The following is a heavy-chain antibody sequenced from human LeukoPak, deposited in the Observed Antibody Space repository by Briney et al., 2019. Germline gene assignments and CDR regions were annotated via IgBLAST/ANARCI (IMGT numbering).Heavy chain of an antibody. D-gene: IGHD3-10*02. CDR2: ISGSGDNT. Sequence: GGSLRLSCAASGFTFSSHGMSWVRQAPGKGLEWVSTISGSGDNTYYADSVKGRFTISRDNSKNTLYLQMNSLRAEDTAVYYCAELGITMIGGVWGKGTTVTISS. CDR3: AELGITMIGGV. J-gene: IGHJ6*04. CDR1: GFTFSSHG. V-gene: IGHV3-23*01.